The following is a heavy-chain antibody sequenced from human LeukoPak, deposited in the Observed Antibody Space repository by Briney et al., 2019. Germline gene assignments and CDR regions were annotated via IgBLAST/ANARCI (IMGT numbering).Heavy chain of an antibody. D-gene: IGHD3-10*01. Sequence: SQTLSLXCTVSGGSISSGSYYWSWIRQPAGKGLEWIGRIYTSGSTNYNPSLKSRVTISVDTSKNQFSLKLSSVTAADTAVYYCARLVTMVRGGSNWFDPWGQGTLVTVSS. CDR3: ARLVTMVRGGSNWFDP. V-gene: IGHV4-61*02. J-gene: IGHJ5*02. CDR2: IYTSGST. CDR1: GGSISSGSYY.